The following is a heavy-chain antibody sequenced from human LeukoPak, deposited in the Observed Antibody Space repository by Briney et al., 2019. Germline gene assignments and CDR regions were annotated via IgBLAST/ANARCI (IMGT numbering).Heavy chain of an antibody. CDR2: IFYSGTT. J-gene: IGHJ4*02. D-gene: IGHD6-13*01. Sequence: SETLSLTCTVSGGSISSYFWSWIRQPPGQGLEWIGYIFYSGTTNYNPSLKSRVTISVDTSKNQFSLKLSSVTAADTAVYYCARRGIAAAGYDYWGQGTLVTVSS. V-gene: IGHV4-59*08. CDR1: GGSISSYF. CDR3: ARRGIAAAGYDY.